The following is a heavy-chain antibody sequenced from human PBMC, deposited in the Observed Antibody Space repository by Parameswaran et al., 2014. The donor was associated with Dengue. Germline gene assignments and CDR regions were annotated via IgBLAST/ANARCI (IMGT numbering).Heavy chain of an antibody. CDR3: ARQRGNYYYGMDV. D-gene: IGHD7-27*01. CDR2: IYYSGST. V-gene: IGHV4-31*02. J-gene: IGHJ6*02. Sequence: RWIRQPPGKGLEWIGYIYYSGSTYYNPSLKSRVTISVDTSKNQFSLKLSSVTAADTAVYYCARQRGNYYYGMDVWGQGTTVTVSS.